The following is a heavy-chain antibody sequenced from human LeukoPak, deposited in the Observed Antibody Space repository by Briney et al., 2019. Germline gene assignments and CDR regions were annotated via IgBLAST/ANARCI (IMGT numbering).Heavy chain of an antibody. J-gene: IGHJ4*02. CDR2: ITPIFGTA. CDR3: ARASSDDTAMATPFAY. D-gene: IGHD5-18*01. V-gene: IGHV1-69*06. Sequence: GASVKVSCKASGGTFSNYGINWVRQAPGQGLEWMGGITPIFGTANYVQKFQGRVTITADKSTSTAYMELSRLRSEDTATYYCARASSDDTAMATPFAYWGQGTLVIVSS. CDR1: GGTFSNYG.